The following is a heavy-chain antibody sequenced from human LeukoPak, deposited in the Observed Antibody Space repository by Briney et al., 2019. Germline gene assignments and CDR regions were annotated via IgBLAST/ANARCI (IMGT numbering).Heavy chain of an antibody. Sequence: TGGSLRLSCAASGFTFSSYAMSWVRQAPGKGLEWVSAISGSGGSTYYADSVKGRFTISRDNSKNTLYLQMNSLRAEDTAVYYCAKDDYGDYVPLDDYWGQGTLVTVSS. CDR2: ISGSGGST. CDR1: GFTFSSYA. V-gene: IGHV3-23*01. J-gene: IGHJ4*02. CDR3: AKDDYGDYVPLDDY. D-gene: IGHD4-17*01.